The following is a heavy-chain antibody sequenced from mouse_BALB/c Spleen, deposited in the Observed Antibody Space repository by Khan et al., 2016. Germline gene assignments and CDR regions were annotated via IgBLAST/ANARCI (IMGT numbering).Heavy chain of an antibody. J-gene: IGHJ4*01. V-gene: IGHV2-4*02. Sequence: QVQLKQSGPGLVQPSQSLSITCTVSGFSLTSYGVHWVRQPPGKGLEWLGVIWSGGSTDYNAAFISRLSISTENSTSQVFFKMNSLQADDTAIYYCARDHYYAMDYLGQGTSVTVSS. CDR2: IWSGGST. CDR3: ARDHYYAMDY. CDR1: GFSLTSYG.